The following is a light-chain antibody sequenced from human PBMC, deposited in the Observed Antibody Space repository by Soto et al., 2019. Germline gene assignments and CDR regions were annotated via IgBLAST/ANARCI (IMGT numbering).Light chain of an antibody. Sequence: YELTQPPSVSAAPGQTATVTCGGNNIGNKSVHWYQQRPGHAPVLVVYVDSDRPSGIPERFSGSNSGNTATLTISRVEAGDEADYYCQVWDSSGDDSTDRTSNRWVFGGGTKLTVL. CDR1: NIGNKS. V-gene: IGLV3-21*02. CDR2: VDS. J-gene: IGLJ3*02. CDR3: QVWDSSGDDSTDRTSNRWV.